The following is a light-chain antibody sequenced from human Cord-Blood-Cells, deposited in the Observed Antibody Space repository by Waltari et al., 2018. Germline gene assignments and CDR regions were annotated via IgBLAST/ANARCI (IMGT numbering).Light chain of an antibody. CDR2: ATS. CDR3: QQSYSTAPWT. J-gene: IGKJ1*01. Sequence: DIQMTHSPSSLSASVGDRVTITCRASQSISSYFNWYQQKPGKAPKLLIYATSSLQRGVPSRFSGRGSGTDFTLTTSSLQPEDFATYYCQQSYSTAPWTFGQGTKVEIK. V-gene: IGKV1-39*01. CDR1: QSISSY.